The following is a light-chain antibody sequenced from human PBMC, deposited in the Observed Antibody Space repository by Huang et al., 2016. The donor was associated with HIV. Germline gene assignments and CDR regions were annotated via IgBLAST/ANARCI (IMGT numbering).Light chain of an antibody. CDR2: NES. CDR1: QDISNY. V-gene: IGKV1-33*01. J-gene: IGKJ4*01. CDR3: QQYDNLPRGLT. Sequence: DIQMTQSPSSLSASVGDRVTITCQASQDISNYLNWYQQKPGKGPTPLIYNESKLKTGTPLRFSGSGSGTEFTFTISSLQPEDIATYYCQQYDNLPRGLTFGGGTKVEIK.